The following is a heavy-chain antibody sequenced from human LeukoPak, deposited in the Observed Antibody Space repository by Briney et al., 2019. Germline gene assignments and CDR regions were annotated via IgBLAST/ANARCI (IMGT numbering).Heavy chain of an antibody. CDR2: IYPGDSDT. D-gene: IGHD3-22*01. J-gene: IGHJ4*02. CDR1: GYSFTSYW. CDR3: ATTYYYDSNGYPYYFDY. Sequence: GESLKISCKGSGYSFTSYWIGWVRQMPGKGLEWMGIIYPGDSDTRYSPSFQGQVTISADKSISTAYLQWSSLKASDTAMYYCATTYYYDSNGYPYYFDYWGQGTLVTVSS. V-gene: IGHV5-51*01.